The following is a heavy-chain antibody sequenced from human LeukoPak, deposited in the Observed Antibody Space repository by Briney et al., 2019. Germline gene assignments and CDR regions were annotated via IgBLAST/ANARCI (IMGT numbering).Heavy chain of an antibody. CDR1: GFTFSSYP. J-gene: IGHJ4*02. Sequence: PGGSLRLSCTASGFTFSSYPFHWVRQAPGKGLQWVAVIGYDGVNKFYTDSAKGRFTISRDDSKSTLYLQMDSLRADDTAVYYCARDFLRGAPDYLDLWGQGTLVTVSS. CDR2: IGYDGVNK. CDR3: ARDFLRGAPDYLDL. D-gene: IGHD3-10*01. V-gene: IGHV3-30*04.